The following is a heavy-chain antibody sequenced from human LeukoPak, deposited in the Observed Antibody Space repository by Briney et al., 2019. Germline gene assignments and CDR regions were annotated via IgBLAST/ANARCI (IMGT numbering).Heavy chain of an antibody. J-gene: IGHJ4*02. D-gene: IGHD6-13*01. V-gene: IGHV1-8*01. CDR2: MNPNSGNT. CDR3: ARAGRYSRTTDY. CDR1: GYTFISYE. Sequence: ASVKVSCKPSGYTFISYEISWVRQATGERLEWMGGMNPNSGNTVYAQKFQGRVTMTRNTSISTAYMELSSLRSEDTAVYYCARAGRYSRTTDYWGQGTLVTVSS.